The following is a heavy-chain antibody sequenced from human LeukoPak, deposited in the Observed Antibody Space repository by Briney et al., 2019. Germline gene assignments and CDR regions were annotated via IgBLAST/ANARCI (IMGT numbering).Heavy chain of an antibody. Sequence: GASLRLSCAASGFTFISYAMSWVRQAPGKGLEGVSAISGSGGSTYYADSVKGRFTISRDNSKNTLYLQMNSLRAEDTAVYYCAKSLNWNLNAFDIWGQGTMVTVSS. CDR2: ISGSGGST. J-gene: IGHJ3*02. D-gene: IGHD1-1*01. CDR3: AKSLNWNLNAFDI. CDR1: GFTFISYA. V-gene: IGHV3-23*01.